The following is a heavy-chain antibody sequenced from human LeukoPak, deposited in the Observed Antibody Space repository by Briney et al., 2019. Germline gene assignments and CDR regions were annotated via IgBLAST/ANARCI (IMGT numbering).Heavy chain of an antibody. CDR1: GFTFSSYG. J-gene: IGHJ3*02. CDR3: VKSAGFDWLSPLDAFDI. Sequence: GRSLRLSCAASGFTFSSYGMHWVRQAPGKGLEWVAVISYDGSNKYYADSVKGRFTISRDNSKDTLYLQMSSLRAEDTTVYYCVKSAGFDWLSPLDAFDIWGQGTMVTVSS. V-gene: IGHV3-30*18. CDR2: ISYDGSNK. D-gene: IGHD3-9*01.